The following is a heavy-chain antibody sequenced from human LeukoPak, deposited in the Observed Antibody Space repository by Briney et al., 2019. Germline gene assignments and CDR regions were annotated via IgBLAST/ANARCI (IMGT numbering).Heavy chain of an antibody. CDR2: ISYDGSNK. V-gene: IGHV3-30*03. CDR3: ATGRYSYRYYYGMDV. Sequence: GGSLRLSCAASGFTFSSYSMNWVRQAPGKGLEWVAVISYDGSNKYYADSVKGRFTISRDNSKNTLYLQMNSLRAEDTAVYYCATGRYSYRYYYGMDVWGQGTTVTDSS. D-gene: IGHD5-18*01. J-gene: IGHJ6*02. CDR1: GFTFSSYS.